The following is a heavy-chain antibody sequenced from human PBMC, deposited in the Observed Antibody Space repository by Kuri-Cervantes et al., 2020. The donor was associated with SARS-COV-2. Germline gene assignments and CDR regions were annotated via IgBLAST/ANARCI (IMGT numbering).Heavy chain of an antibody. Sequence: GGSLRLSCKGSGYSFTSYWISWVRQMPGKGLEWMGRIDPSDSYTNYSPSFQGHVTISADKSISTAYLQWSSLKASDTAMYYCARASNGYGGHYYYYYMDVWGKGATVTVSS. CDR1: GYSFTSYW. J-gene: IGHJ6*03. D-gene: IGHD5-12*01. CDR3: ARASNGYGGHYYYYYMDV. CDR2: IDPSDSYT. V-gene: IGHV5-10-1*01.